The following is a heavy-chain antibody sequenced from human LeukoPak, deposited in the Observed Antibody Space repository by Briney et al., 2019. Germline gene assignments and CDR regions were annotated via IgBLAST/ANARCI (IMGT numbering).Heavy chain of an antibody. CDR1: GFTFSSYA. V-gene: IGHV3-23*01. J-gene: IGHJ6*02. CDR3: AREYGYSYGMDV. CDR2: ISGSGGST. Sequence: GGSLRLSCAAPGFTFSSYAMSWVRQAPGKGLEWVSAISGSGGSTYYADSVKGRFTISRDNSKNTLYLQMNSLRAEDTAVYYCAREYGYSYGMDVWGQGTTVTVSS. D-gene: IGHD5-12*01.